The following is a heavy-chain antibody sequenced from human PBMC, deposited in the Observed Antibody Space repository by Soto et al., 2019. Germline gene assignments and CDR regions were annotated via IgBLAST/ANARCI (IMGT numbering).Heavy chain of an antibody. Sequence: GASVKVSCKASGYTFTNYGVSWVRQAPGQGLVWMGWVGAYDENTHGGPNYAHNLQGRVTMTTDTSTSTAYKALRSPRSDDTAVYYCARVYYCSGGNCYDTLEIWGQGTVVTVSS. J-gene: IGHJ3*02. CDR3: ARVYYCSGGNCYDTLEI. V-gene: IGHV1-18*01. CDR2: VGAYDENTHGGP. CDR1: GYTFTNYG. D-gene: IGHD2-15*01.